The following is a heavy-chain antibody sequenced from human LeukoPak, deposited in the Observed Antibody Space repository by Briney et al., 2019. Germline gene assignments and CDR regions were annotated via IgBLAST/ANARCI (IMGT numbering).Heavy chain of an antibody. J-gene: IGHJ6*03. V-gene: IGHV4-34*01. CDR1: GGSFSGYY. D-gene: IGHD2-2*01. CDR3: ARVKVYCSSTSCYPLHYYYYYMDV. Sequence: SETLSLTCAVYGGSFSGYYWSWIRQPPGKGLEWVGEINHSGSTNYNPSLKSRVTISVDTSKNQFSLKLSSVTAADTAVYYCARVKVYCSSTSCYPLHYYYYYMDVWGKGTTVTVSS. CDR2: INHSGST.